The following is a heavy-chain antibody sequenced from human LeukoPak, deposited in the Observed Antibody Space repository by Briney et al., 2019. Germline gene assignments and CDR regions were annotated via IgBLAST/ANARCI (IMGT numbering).Heavy chain of an antibody. CDR1: GGSISSYY. V-gene: IGHV4-59*01. CDR3: ATDVRGLVPYYFDF. J-gene: IGHJ4*02. CDR2: IYYSGST. D-gene: IGHD3-10*02. Sequence: KASETLSLTCAVSGGSISSYYWNWIRQPPGKGLEWIGYIYYSGSTNYNPSLKSWVTISIDTSKNQLSLQLRSVTAADTAVYYCATDVRGLVPYYFDFWGQGTLVTVSS.